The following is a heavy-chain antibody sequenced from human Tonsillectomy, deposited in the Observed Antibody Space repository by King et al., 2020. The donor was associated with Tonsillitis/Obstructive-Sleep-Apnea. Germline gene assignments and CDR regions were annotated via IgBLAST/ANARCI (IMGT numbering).Heavy chain of an antibody. CDR3: AKEQYYYDSSSTDYMDV. CDR2: ISDDGSNN. CDR1: GFSFTNYG. J-gene: IGHJ6*03. V-gene: IGHV3-30*18. D-gene: IGHD3-22*01. Sequence: VQLVESGGGVHQPGRSLRLSCAASGFSFTNYGMHWVRQAPGKGLEWVAVISDDGSNNDYADSVRGRFTISRDNYENRLYLQMNTLRAEDTAVYYCAKEQYYYDSSSTDYMDVWGKGTTVTVSS.